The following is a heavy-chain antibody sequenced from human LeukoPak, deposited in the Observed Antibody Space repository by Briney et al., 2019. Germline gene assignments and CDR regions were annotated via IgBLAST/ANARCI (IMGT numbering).Heavy chain of an antibody. CDR3: ARVGPLGALDY. D-gene: IGHD3-16*01. CDR2: IYYSGST. V-gene: IGHV4-30-4*01. J-gene: IGHJ4*02. Sequence: PSETLSLTCTVSGGSISSGDYYWSWIRQPPGKGLERIGYIYYSGSTYYNPSLKSRVTISVDTSKNQFSLKLSSVTAADTAVYYCARVGPLGALDYWGQGTLVTVSS. CDR1: GGSISSGDYY.